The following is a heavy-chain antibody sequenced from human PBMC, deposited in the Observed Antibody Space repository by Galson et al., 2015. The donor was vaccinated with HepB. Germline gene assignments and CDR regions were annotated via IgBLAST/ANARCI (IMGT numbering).Heavy chain of an antibody. Sequence: SVKVSCKASGYSFASYGISWVRQAPGQGLEWMGWISGNSGNTNYVQKFQDRVTMTIDTSTSTTYMEVRSLRSDDTAVYYCARSGCSGSRCYSGAFDIWGQGTMVTVSS. CDR1: GYSFASYG. CDR3: ARSGCSGSRCYSGAFDI. J-gene: IGHJ3*02. D-gene: IGHD6-19*01. V-gene: IGHV1-18*01. CDR2: ISGNSGNT.